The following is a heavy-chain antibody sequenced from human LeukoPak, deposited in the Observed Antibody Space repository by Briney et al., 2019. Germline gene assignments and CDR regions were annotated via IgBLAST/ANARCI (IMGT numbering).Heavy chain of an antibody. D-gene: IGHD3-22*01. CDR3: SRREDSGTSGYYGL. V-gene: IGHV4-59*08. CDR1: AGSFSGYY. Sequence: SETLSLTCAVYAGSFSGYYWSWIRQPPGKGLEWIGYIHYSGFTNYNPSLKSRVTISVDTSKNQLSLKLNSVTAADTAVYYCSRREDSGTSGYYGLWGQGTLVSVSS. J-gene: IGHJ4*02. CDR2: IHYSGFT.